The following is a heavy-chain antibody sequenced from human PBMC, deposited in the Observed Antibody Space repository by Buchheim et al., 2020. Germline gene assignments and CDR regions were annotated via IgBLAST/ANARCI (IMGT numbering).Heavy chain of an antibody. J-gene: IGHJ4*02. CDR1: GGSISSGGYS. D-gene: IGHD3-22*01. CDR2: IYHSGST. V-gene: IGHV4-30-2*01. Sequence: QLQLQESGSGLVKPSQTLSLTCAVSGGSISSGGYSWSWIRQPPGKGLEWIGYIYHSGSTYYNPSLKSRVTISVARSKNQFSLKLSSVTAADTAVYYCARTYYYDSSGYYYAMYYFDYWGQGTL. CDR3: ARTYYYDSSGYYYAMYYFDY.